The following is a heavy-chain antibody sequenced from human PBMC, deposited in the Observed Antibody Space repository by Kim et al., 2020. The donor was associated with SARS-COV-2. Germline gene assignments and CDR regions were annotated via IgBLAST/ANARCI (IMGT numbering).Heavy chain of an antibody. J-gene: IGHJ2*01. CDR1: GFIFSDFA. CDR3: ARTGRGSPSWYFDL. V-gene: IGHV3-23*01. Sequence: GGSLRLSYAASGFIFSDFAMSWVRQAPGKGLEWVSSISVSGADTYYADSVKGRFTIFRDNSKNTLYLQMDSLRAEDTAVYYCARTGRGSPSWYFDLWGRG. D-gene: IGHD1-26*01. CDR2: ISVSGADT.